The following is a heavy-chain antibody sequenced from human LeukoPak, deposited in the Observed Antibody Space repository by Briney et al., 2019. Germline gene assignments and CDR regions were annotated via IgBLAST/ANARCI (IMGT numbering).Heavy chain of an antibody. CDR3: ARDGRHYFDY. V-gene: IGHV1-46*01. Sequence: ASVKVSCKASGSTFTSYYMHWVRQAPGQGLEWMGIINPSGGSTSYAQNFQGRVTMTRDTSTSTVYMELSSLRSEDTPVYYCARDGRHYFDYWGQGTLVTVSS. J-gene: IGHJ4*02. CDR1: GSTFTSYY. D-gene: IGHD1-14*01. CDR2: INPSGGST.